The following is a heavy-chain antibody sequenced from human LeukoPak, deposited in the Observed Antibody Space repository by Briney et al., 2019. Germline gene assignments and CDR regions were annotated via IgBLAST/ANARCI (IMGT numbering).Heavy chain of an antibody. CDR2: IYYSGST. V-gene: IGHV4-61*08. CDR3: ASRLLWFGEFDAFDI. D-gene: IGHD3-10*01. Sequence: SETLSLTCAVSGGSISSGDYYWSWIRQPPGEGLEWIGYIYYSGSTNYNPSLKSRVTISVDTSKNQFSLKLSSVTAADTAVYYCASRLLWFGEFDAFDIWGQGTMVTVSS. CDR1: GGSISSGDYY. J-gene: IGHJ3*02.